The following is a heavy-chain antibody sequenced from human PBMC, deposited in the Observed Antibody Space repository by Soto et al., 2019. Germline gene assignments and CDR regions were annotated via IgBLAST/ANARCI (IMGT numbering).Heavy chain of an antibody. CDR3: SRDLFFYVYSGILWFDP. V-gene: IGHV3-73*01. Sequence: GGSLRLSCAASGFAFSGSAMYWVRQASGKGPEWVGRIRSKGHNYATEYAASVKGRFTIYRDDSKNTAYLQMNSLQTEDTAVYYCSRDLFFYVYSGILWFDPWGPGTLVTVSS. CDR2: IRSKGHNYAT. CDR1: GFAFSGSA. D-gene: IGHD3-16*01. J-gene: IGHJ5*02.